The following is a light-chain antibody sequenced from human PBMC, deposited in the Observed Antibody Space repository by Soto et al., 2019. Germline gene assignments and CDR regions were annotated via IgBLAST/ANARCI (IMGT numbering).Light chain of an antibody. CDR1: SSNIGSNT. Sequence: QPVLSQPPSASGTPGQGVTISCSGSSSNIGSNTVNWYQQLPGTAPKLLIYSNNQRPSGVPDRFSGSKSGTSASLAISGLQSEDEADYYCAAWDDSLNGPVFGGGTKLTVL. CDR3: AAWDDSLNGPV. J-gene: IGLJ2*01. CDR2: SNN. V-gene: IGLV1-44*01.